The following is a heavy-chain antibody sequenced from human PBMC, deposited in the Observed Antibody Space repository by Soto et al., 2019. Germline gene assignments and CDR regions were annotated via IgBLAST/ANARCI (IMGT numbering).Heavy chain of an antibody. CDR1: GLTFSQYW. D-gene: IGHD3-3*01. Sequence: GRSLRLSCAASGLTFSQYWMHWVRQAPGQGLVWVSRISDDGTITDYADSVKGRFTVSRDNARNTHSLQMNSLRSEDTAVYFCATAVDYDFWSGTTHYGMDVWGQGTTVTVSS. CDR2: ISDDGTIT. CDR3: ATAVDYDFWSGTTHYGMDV. J-gene: IGHJ6*02. V-gene: IGHV3-74*01.